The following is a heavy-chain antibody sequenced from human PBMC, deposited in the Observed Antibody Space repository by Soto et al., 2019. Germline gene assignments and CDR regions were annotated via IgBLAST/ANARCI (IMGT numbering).Heavy chain of an antibody. V-gene: IGHV4-34*01. CDR3: ARRGSGWYGNYFDH. D-gene: IGHD6-19*01. J-gene: IGHJ4*02. CDR2: INHSGST. CDR1: GGSFSGYY. Sequence: SETLSLTCAVYGGSFSGYYWSWIRQPPGKGLEWIGEINHSGSTNYNPSLKSRVTISVDTSKNQFSLKLSSVTAADTAVYYCARRGSGWYGNYFDHWGQGTLVTVSS.